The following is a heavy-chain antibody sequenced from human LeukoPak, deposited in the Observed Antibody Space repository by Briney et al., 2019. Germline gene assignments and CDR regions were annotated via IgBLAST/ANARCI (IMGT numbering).Heavy chain of an antibody. CDR3: ATFPYGDYSIDF. Sequence: GESLKISCKGSGYRFSGYWLGWVRQTPGKGLEWMGIIYPGDSDTRYHPSFQGQVTISADMSITTAYLQWSSLKASDTAMYYCATFPYGDYSIDFWGQGTLVTVSS. CDR2: IYPGDSDT. J-gene: IGHJ4*02. CDR1: GYRFSGYW. D-gene: IGHD4-17*01. V-gene: IGHV5-51*01.